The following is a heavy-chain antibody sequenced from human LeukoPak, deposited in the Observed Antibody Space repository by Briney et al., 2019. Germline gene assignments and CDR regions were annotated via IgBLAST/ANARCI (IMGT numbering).Heavy chain of an antibody. CDR3: ARVRYYDFWSGYSAFDY. V-gene: IGHV3-20*04. Sequence: PGGSLRLSCAASGFTVSSNYMSWVRQAPGKGLEWVSGINWNGGSTGYADSVKGRFTISRDNAKNSLYLQMNSLRAEDTALYYCARVRYYDFWSGYSAFDYWGQGTLVTVSS. CDR2: INWNGGST. CDR1: GFTVSSNY. D-gene: IGHD3-3*01. J-gene: IGHJ4*02.